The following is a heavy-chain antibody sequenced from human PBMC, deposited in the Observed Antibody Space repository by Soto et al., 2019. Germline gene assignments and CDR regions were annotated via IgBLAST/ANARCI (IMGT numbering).Heavy chain of an antibody. Sequence: TGGSLRLSCAASGFTFSSYAMSWVRQAPGKGLEWVSAISGSGGSTYYADSVKGRFTISRDNSKNTLYLQMNSLRAGDTAVYYCAKAPTPPAGTNWQWLPHGKHARYGMDVWGQGTTVTVSS. V-gene: IGHV3-23*01. D-gene: IGHD6-13*01. CDR3: AKAPTPPAGTNWQWLPHGKHARYGMDV. CDR2: ISGSGGST. CDR1: GFTFSSYA. J-gene: IGHJ6*02.